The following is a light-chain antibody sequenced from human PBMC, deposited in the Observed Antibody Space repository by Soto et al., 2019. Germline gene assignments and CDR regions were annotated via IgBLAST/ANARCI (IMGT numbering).Light chain of an antibody. CDR1: QSIDMW. CDR2: KAS. J-gene: IGKJ1*01. CDR3: QQYSSYAWT. Sequence: DIQMTQSPSTLSASVGDRVTITCRASQSIDMWLAWYQQKPGKAPSLLIYKASSLERGVPSRFSGSGSGTEFTLTITSLQPNDFATYYCQQYSSYAWTFGQGTKVEVK. V-gene: IGKV1-5*03.